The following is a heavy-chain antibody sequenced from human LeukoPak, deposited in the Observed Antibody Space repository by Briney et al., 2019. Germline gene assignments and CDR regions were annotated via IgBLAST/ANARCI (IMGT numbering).Heavy chain of an antibody. V-gene: IGHV3-11*04. CDR3: ARDPYNGAYSEGYYYYYMDV. D-gene: IGHD1-1*01. CDR1: GFTFSDYY. J-gene: IGHJ6*03. CDR2: ISNSASTI. Sequence: GGSLRLSCAASGFTFSDYYMSWIRQAPGKGLEWVSYISNSASTIYYADSVKGRFTISRDNAKNSLYLQMNSLRVEDTAIYYCARDPYNGAYSEGYYYYYMDVWGKGTTVTVSS.